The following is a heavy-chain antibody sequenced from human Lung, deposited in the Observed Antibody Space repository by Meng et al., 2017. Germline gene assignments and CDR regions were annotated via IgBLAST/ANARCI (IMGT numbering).Heavy chain of an antibody. CDR1: GYTFTAYW. J-gene: IGHJ4*02. D-gene: IGHD6-13*01. V-gene: IGHV1-2*06. CDR3: VRDEDISAAGKLFGDY. CDR2: IDPGSGGT. Sequence: ASVKVSCKPSGYTFTAYWLHWVRLAPGQGLEWMGRIDPGSGGTQYPQNFQGRVLMTRDTSISTTYMELSGLRSDDTAVYYCVRDEDISAAGKLFGDYWGQGTLVTSPQ.